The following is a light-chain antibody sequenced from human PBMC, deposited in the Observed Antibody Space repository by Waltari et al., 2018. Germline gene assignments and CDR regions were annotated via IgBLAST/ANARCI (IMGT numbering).Light chain of an antibody. CDR2: DAS. CDR1: QSVSSY. V-gene: IGKV3-11*01. J-gene: IGKJ5*01. Sequence: EIVLTQSPATLSLSPGERATLSCRASQSVSSYLAWYQQKPGQAPRLLIYDASNRATGTPARFSGSGSGTDFTLTISSLEPEDFAVYYCQQRSNWPPENTFGQGTRLEIK. CDR3: QQRSNWPPENT.